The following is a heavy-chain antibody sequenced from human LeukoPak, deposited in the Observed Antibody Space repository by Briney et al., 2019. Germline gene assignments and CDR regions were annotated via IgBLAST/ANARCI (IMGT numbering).Heavy chain of an antibody. Sequence: PSQTLSLTCTVSGGSISSGGYYWSWIRQHPGKGLEWIGYIYYSGSTYYNPSLKSRVTISVDTSKNQFSLKLSSVTAADTAVYYCARGSRYSGSYLDYWGQGTLVTASS. CDR3: ARGSRYSGSYLDY. CDR1: GGSISSGGYY. J-gene: IGHJ4*02. V-gene: IGHV4-30-4*08. D-gene: IGHD1-26*01. CDR2: IYYSGST.